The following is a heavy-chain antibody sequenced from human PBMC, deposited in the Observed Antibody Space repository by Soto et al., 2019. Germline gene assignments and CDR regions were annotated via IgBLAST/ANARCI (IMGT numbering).Heavy chain of an antibody. CDR3: ASLVSSGYYYGMDV. Sequence: QVQLVQSGAEVKKPGSSVKVSCKASGGTFSSYTISWVRQAPGQGLEWMGRIIPILGIANYAQKFQGRVTITADKSTSTAYMERSSLRSEDTAVYYCASLVSSGYYYGMDVWGQGTTVTVSS. CDR2: IIPILGIA. D-gene: IGHD3-10*01. CDR1: GGTFSSYT. J-gene: IGHJ6*02. V-gene: IGHV1-69*02.